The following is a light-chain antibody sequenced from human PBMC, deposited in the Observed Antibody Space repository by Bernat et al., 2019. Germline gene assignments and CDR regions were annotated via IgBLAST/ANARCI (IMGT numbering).Light chain of an antibody. CDR2: DVS. CDR1: SSDVGGYNY. CDR3: SSYTSSSILYV. J-gene: IGLJ1*01. Sequence: QSALTQPASVSGSPGQSITISCTGTSSDVGGYNYVSWYQQHPGKAPKLMIYDVSNRPAGVSNRFSGCKAGNTASLTISGLQAEYEADASCSSYTSSSILYVFGTGTKVTVL. V-gene: IGLV2-14*03.